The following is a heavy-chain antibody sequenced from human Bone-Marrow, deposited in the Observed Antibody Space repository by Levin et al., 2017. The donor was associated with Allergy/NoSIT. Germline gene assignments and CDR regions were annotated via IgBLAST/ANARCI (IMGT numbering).Heavy chain of an antibody. CDR2: FHTSGNT. CDR3: ARAPPMAPRWFDL. D-gene: IGHD3-10*01. J-gene: IGHJ2*01. Sequence: SETLSLTCTVSNGSISDYRDYYWSWIRQPAGKGLEWIGRFHTSGNTNYNPSLKSRVTMSLDTSKNLFSLRLTSVTAADSATHFSARAPPMAPRWFDLWGRGTLVTVSS. CDR1: NGSISDYRDYY. V-gene: IGHV4-4*07.